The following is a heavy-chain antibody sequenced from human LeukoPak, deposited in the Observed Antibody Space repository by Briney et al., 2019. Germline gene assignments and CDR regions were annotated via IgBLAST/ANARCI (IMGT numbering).Heavy chain of an antibody. V-gene: IGHV4-34*01. J-gene: IGHJ1*01. CDR1: GGSFSGYY. CDR2: INHSGST. D-gene: IGHD6-6*01. CDR3: ARGGAARLHFQN. Sequence: PSETLSLTCAVYGGSFSGYYWSWSRQPPGKGLEWIGEINHSGSTNYNPPLKSRVTISVDTSKNQFSLNLNSVTAADTAVYYCARGGAARLHFQNWGQGTLVTVSS.